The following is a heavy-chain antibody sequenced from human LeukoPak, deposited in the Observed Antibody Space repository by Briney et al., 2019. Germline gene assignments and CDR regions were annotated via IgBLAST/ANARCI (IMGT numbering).Heavy chain of an antibody. Sequence: PSETLSLTCTASGYSISSGYYWGWIRQPPGKGLEWIGSIYHSGSTYYNPSLKSRVTISVDTSKNQFSLKLTSVTAPDTAVYYCARHDGKWFSTALDYWGQGTLVTVSS. V-gene: IGHV4-38-2*02. J-gene: IGHJ4*02. D-gene: IGHD3-10*01. CDR1: GYSISSGYY. CDR2: IYHSGST. CDR3: ARHDGKWFSTALDY.